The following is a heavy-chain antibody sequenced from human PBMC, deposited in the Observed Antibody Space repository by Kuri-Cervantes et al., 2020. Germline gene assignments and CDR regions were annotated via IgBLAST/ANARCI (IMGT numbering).Heavy chain of an antibody. V-gene: IGHV3-11*06. J-gene: IGHJ2*01. Sequence: GESLKISCAASGFTFSDYYMSWIRQAPGKGLEWVSSISTISTYIYYADSVKGRFTISRDNAKNSLYLQMNSLRAEDTAVYYCAREGYCRGGNCYPSYWYFDLWGRGTLVTVSS. D-gene: IGHD2-15*01. CDR3: AREGYCRGGNCYPSYWYFDL. CDR1: GFTFSDYY. CDR2: ISTISTYI.